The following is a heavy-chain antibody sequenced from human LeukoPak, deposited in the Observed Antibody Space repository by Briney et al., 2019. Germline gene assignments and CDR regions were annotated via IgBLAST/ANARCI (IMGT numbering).Heavy chain of an antibody. CDR2: TDHSGTP. J-gene: IGHJ5*02. CDR3: ARYDGRTAAGWFDP. V-gene: IGHV4-31*03. CDR1: GGSINSATFY. Sequence: PSETLSLTCTVSGGSINSATFYWSWIRHLPGKGLEWIGNTDHSGTPYYNPSLKSRITISVDRPKDQFSLTLTSVTAADTAVYYCARYDGRTAAGWFDPWGQGALVTVSS. D-gene: IGHD2-2*01.